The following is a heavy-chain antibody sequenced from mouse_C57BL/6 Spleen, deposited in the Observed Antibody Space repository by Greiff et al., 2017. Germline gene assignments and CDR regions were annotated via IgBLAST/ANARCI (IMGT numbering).Heavy chain of an antibody. CDR1: GFTFTDYY. Sequence: EVKLVESGGGLVQPGGSLSLSCAASGFTFTDYYMSWVRQPPGKALEWLGFIRNKANGYTTEYSASVKGRVTISRDNSQSILYLQMNALIAEDSATYYCARYEAPYFDYWGQGTTLTVSS. CDR3: ARYEAPYFDY. J-gene: IGHJ2*01. CDR2: IRNKANGYTT. V-gene: IGHV7-3*01.